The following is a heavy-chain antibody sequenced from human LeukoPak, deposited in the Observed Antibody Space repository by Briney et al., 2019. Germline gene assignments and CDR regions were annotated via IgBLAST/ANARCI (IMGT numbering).Heavy chain of an antibody. CDR2: ISSSSSYI. CDR3: AKCGPQSIVGATTD. CDR1: GFTFSSYS. Sequence: GGSLRLSCAASGFTFSSYSMNWVRQAPGKGLEWVSSISSSSSYIYYADSVKGRFTISRDNAKNSLYLQMNSLRAEDTAVYYCAKCGPQSIVGATTDWGQGTLVTVSS. V-gene: IGHV3-21*01. J-gene: IGHJ4*02. D-gene: IGHD1-26*01.